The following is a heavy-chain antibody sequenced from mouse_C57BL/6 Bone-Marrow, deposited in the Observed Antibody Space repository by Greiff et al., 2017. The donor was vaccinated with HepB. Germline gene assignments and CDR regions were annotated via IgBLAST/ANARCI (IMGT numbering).Heavy chain of an antibody. CDR3: ARDANYGSSYGYAMDY. CDR1: GFTFSDFY. V-gene: IGHV7-1*01. Sequence: EVKVVESGGGLVQSGRSLRLSCATSGFTFSDFYMEWVRQAPGKGLEWIAASRNKANDYTTEYSASVKGRFIVSRDTSQSILYLQMNALRAEDTAIYYCARDANYGSSYGYAMDYWGQGTSVTVSS. J-gene: IGHJ4*01. D-gene: IGHD1-1*01. CDR2: SRNKANDYTT.